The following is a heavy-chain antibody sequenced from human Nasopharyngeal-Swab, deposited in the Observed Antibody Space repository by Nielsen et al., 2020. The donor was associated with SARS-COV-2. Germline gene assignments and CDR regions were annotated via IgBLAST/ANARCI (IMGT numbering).Heavy chain of an antibody. CDR1: GGSISSGSIRSCY. CDR2: FSYTGIT. V-gene: IGHV4-61*01. J-gene: IGHJ4*02. CDR3: AREVVGGLVDS. Sequence: SETLSLTCTVSGGSISSGSIRSCYWSWIRQPPGKGLEWIGYFSYTGITNYNPSLKSRVTISVDMSKTQFSLKLNSVTAADTAVYYCAREVVGGLVDSWGQGTLVTVSS. D-gene: IGHD1-26*01.